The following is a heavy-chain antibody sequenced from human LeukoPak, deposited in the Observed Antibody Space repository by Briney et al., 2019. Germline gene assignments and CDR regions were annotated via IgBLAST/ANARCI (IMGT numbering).Heavy chain of an antibody. J-gene: IGHJ4*02. CDR2: IYYSGST. Sequence: SETLSLTCTVSGGSISSSSYYWGWIRQPPGKGLEWIGSIYYSGSTYYNPSLKSRVTISVDTSKNQFSLKLSSVTAADTAVYYCARRRYYGSGSYYNGWGQGTLVTVSS. CDR3: ARRRYYGSGSYYNG. D-gene: IGHD3-10*01. V-gene: IGHV4-39*07. CDR1: GGSISSSSYY.